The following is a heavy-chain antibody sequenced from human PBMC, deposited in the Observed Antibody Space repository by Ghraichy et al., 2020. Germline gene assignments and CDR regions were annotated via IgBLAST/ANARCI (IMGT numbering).Heavy chain of an antibody. Sequence: SETLSLTCAVYGGSFSGDYWSWIRQPPGKGLEWIGEINHSGSTNYNPSLKSRVTISVDTSKNQFSLKLSSVTAADTAVYYCARGHHYYDSSGGFLDYWGQGTLVTVSS. CDR2: INHSGST. CDR3: ARGHHYYDSSGGFLDY. CDR1: GGSFSGDY. J-gene: IGHJ4*02. V-gene: IGHV4-34*01. D-gene: IGHD3-22*01.